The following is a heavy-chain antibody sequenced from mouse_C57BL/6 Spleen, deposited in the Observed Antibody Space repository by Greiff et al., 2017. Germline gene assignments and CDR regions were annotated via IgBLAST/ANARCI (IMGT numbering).Heavy chain of an antibody. CDR1: GYTFTDYE. J-gene: IGHJ3*01. CDR2: IDPETGGT. Sequence: VQLQESGAELVRPGASVTLSCKASGYTFTDYEMHWVKQTPVHGLEWIGAIDPETGGTAYNQKFKGKAILTADTSSSTAYMELRSLTSEDSAVYYCTSEEFAYWGQGTLVTVSA. V-gene: IGHV1-15*01. CDR3: TSEEFAY.